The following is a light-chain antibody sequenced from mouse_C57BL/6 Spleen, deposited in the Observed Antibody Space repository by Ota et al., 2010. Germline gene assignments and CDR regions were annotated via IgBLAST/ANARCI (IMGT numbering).Light chain of an antibody. V-gene: IGKV6-25*01. CDR3: QQHYSTPLT. Sequence: DIVMTQSHKFMSTSVGDRVSITCKASQAVSTAVAWYQQKPGQSPKVLISWASTRHTGVPDRFTGSGSGTDYILTISSVQAEDLALYYCQQHYSTPLTFGAGTKLELK. J-gene: IGKJ5*01. CDR1: QAVSTA. CDR2: WAS.